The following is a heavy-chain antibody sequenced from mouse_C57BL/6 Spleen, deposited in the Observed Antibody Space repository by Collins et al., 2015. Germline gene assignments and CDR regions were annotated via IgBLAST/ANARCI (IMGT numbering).Heavy chain of an antibody. CDR1: GYTFTSYW. V-gene: IGHV1-53*01. CDR3: AITTVVSYWYFDV. Sequence: QVQLQQPGTELVKPGASVKLSCKASGYTFTSYWMHWVKQRPGQGLEWIGNINPSNGGTNYNEKFKSKATLTVDKSSSTACMQLSSLTSEDSAVYYCAITTVVSYWYFDVWGTGTTVTVSS. J-gene: IGHJ1*03. CDR2: INPSNGGT. D-gene: IGHD1-1*01.